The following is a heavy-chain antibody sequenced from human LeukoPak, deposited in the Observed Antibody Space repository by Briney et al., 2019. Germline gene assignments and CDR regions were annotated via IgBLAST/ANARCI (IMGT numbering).Heavy chain of an antibody. Sequence: SETLSLTCTVSGVSISSGDYYWSWIRQPPGKGLEWIGYTYYSGSTYYNPSLKSRVTISVDTSKNQFSLKLSSVTAADTAVYYCARPYYYDSRLDPWGQGTRVTVSS. CDR1: GVSISSGDYY. D-gene: IGHD3-22*01. J-gene: IGHJ5*02. V-gene: IGHV4-30-4*01. CDR3: ARPYYYDSRLDP. CDR2: TYYSGST.